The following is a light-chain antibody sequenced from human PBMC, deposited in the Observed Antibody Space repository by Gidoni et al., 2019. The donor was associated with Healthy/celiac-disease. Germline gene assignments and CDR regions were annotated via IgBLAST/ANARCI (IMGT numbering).Light chain of an antibody. J-gene: IGKJ2*01. V-gene: IGKV3-20*01. Sequence: VLTQSPGTLSLSPGERATLSCRASQSVCSSYLAWYQQKPGQAPRLLIYGASSRAPGIPDRFSGSGSGTDFTLTISRLEPEDFAVYYCQQYGSSPPTFXQXTKLEIK. CDR1: QSVCSSY. CDR2: GAS. CDR3: QQYGSSPPT.